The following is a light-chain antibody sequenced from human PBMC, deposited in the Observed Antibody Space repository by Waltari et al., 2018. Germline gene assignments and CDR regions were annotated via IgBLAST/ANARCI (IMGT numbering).Light chain of an antibody. CDR3: QQGHSTPRT. V-gene: IGKV1-39*01. Sequence: DIQMTQSPSSLSASVRDRVTITCRASQSISSYLNWYQLKPGKAPKLLIYAASSLQSGVPSRFNGSGSGTDFTLTSSSLQPEYFATDYCQQGHSTPRTFGQGTKVEIK. CDR2: AAS. J-gene: IGKJ1*01. CDR1: QSISSY.